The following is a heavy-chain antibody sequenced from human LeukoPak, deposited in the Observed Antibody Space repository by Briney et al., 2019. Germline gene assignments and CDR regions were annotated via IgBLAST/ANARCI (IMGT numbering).Heavy chain of an antibody. J-gene: IGHJ4*02. Sequence: GGSLRLSCAASGFTFSSSGMHWVRQAPGKGLEWVALIWYDGSNKYYADSVKGRFSISRDNSKNTLYLQMNSLRAEDTAIYYCARDPGGSGYSFDSWGQGTLVTVSS. CDR1: GFTFSSSG. D-gene: IGHD6-19*01. CDR2: IWYDGSNK. CDR3: ARDPGGSGYSFDS. V-gene: IGHV3-33*01.